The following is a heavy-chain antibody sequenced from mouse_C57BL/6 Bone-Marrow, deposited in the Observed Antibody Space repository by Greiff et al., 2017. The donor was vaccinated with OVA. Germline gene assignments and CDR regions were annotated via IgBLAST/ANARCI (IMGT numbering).Heavy chain of an antibody. CDR2: ISNGGGST. D-gene: IGHD2-2*01. V-gene: IGHV5-12*01. Sequence: EVQLQESGGGLVQPGGSLKLSCAASGFTFSDYYMYWVRQTPEKRLEWVAYISNGGGSTYYPDTVKGRFTISRDNAKNTLYLQMSRLKSEDTAMYYCARQNGYDGGFDYWGQGTTLTVSS. CDR1: GFTFSDYY. J-gene: IGHJ2*01. CDR3: ARQNGYDGGFDY.